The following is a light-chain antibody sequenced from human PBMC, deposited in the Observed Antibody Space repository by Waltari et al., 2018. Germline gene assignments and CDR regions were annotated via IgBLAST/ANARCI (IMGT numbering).Light chain of an antibody. CDR3: QQYNNWPPWT. J-gene: IGKJ1*01. CDR2: GAS. CDR1: QSVSSN. V-gene: IGKV3-15*01. Sequence: EIVMTQSPATLSVSPGERATLSCRASQSVSSNLAWYQQKPGQAPRLLIYGASTRATGIPARFSGSGSGTEFTLTISSLQFEDFAVYYCQQYNNWPPWTFGQGTKVEIK.